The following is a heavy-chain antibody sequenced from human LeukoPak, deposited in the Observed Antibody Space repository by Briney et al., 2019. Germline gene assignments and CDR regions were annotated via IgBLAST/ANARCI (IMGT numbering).Heavy chain of an antibody. CDR2: ISAGGRT. V-gene: IGHV3-23*01. Sequence: PGGSLRLSCAASGFTFSNYWMHWVRQAPGKGLEWVSSISAGGRTYYADSGKGRFTISRDNSKETVFLQMNSLRAEDTAHYYCAKGKVNHDGAFDFWGQGTTVTVSS. CDR1: GFTFSNYW. D-gene: IGHD1-14*01. J-gene: IGHJ3*01. CDR3: AKGKVNHDGAFDF.